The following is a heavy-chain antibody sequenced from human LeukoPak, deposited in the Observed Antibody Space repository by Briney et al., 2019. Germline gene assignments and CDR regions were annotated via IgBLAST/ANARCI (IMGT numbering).Heavy chain of an antibody. Sequence: PGGSLRLSCAASGFTFSSYGMHWVRQAPGKGLEWVAVIWYDGSNKYYADSVKGRFTIPRDNSKNTLYLQMNSLRAEDTAVYYCARGRDHPLLYYFDYWGQGTLVTVSS. V-gene: IGHV3-33*01. CDR1: GFTFSSYG. J-gene: IGHJ4*02. CDR3: ARGRDHPLLYYFDY. D-gene: IGHD1-14*01. CDR2: IWYDGSNK.